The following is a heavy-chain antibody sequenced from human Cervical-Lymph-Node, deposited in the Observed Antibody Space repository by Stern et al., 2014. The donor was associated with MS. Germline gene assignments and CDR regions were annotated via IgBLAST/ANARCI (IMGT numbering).Heavy chain of an antibody. CDR3: ARGRHSKGPLPFDY. J-gene: IGHJ4*02. D-gene: IGHD6-13*01. CDR2: IYYSGST. V-gene: IGHV4-31*03. Sequence: QLQLQESGPGLVKPSQTLSLTCTVSGGSISSGGYYWSWIRQHPGKGLEWIGYIYYSGSTYYNPSLKSRVTISVDTSKNQFSLKLSSVTAADTAVYYCARGRHSKGPLPFDYWGQGTLVTVSS. CDR1: GGSISSGGYY.